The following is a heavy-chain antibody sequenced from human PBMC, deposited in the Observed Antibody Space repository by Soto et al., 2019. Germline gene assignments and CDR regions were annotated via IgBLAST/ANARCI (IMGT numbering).Heavy chain of an antibody. CDR1: GFTFSSYA. J-gene: IGHJ4*02. CDR3: ANGAWYYDILTGYGYFDY. CDR2: ISGSGVST. Sequence: EVQLLESGGGLVQPGGSLRLSCAASGFTFSSYAMSWVRQAPGKGLEWISGISGSGVSTYYADSVKGRFTISRDNSKNTLYLQMNSLRAEDTAVYYCANGAWYYDILTGYGYFDYWGQGTLVTVSS. V-gene: IGHV3-23*01. D-gene: IGHD3-9*01.